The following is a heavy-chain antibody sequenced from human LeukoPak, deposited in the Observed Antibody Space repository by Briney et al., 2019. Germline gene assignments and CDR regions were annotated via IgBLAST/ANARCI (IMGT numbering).Heavy chain of an antibody. Sequence: GGSLRLSCAASGFTFSSYGMHWVRRAPGKGLEWVAVISYDGSNKYYADSVKGRFTISRDNSKNTLYLQMNSLRAEDTAVYYCATSVGYDSSGSPYFDYWGQGTLVTVSS. V-gene: IGHV3-30*03. J-gene: IGHJ4*02. CDR2: ISYDGSNK. CDR1: GFTFSSYG. CDR3: ATSVGYDSSGSPYFDY. D-gene: IGHD3-22*01.